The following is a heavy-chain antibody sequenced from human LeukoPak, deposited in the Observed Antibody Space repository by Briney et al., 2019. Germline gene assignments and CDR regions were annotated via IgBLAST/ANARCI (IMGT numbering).Heavy chain of an antibody. CDR3: ADRIAARPAPVDY. CDR2: INHSGST. D-gene: IGHD6-6*01. Sequence: PSETLSLTCAVYGGSFSGYYWSWIRQPPGKGLEWMGEINHSGSTNYNPSLKSRVTISVDTSKNQFSLKLSSVTAADTAVYYCADRIAARPAPVDYWGRGTVVTVSS. CDR1: GGSFSGYY. V-gene: IGHV4-34*01. J-gene: IGHJ4*02.